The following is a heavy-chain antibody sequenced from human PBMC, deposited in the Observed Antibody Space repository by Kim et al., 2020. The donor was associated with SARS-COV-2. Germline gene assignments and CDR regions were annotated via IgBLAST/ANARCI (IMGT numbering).Heavy chain of an antibody. D-gene: IGHD3-22*01. CDR1: GFTFSSYS. CDR2: ISSSSSYI. CDR3: AGTDDSSGYMDV. V-gene: IGHV3-21*01. Sequence: GGSLRLSCAASGFTFSSYSMNWVRQAPGKGLEWVSSISSSSSYIYYADSVKGRFTISRDNAKNSLYLQMNSLRAEDTAVYYCAGTDDSSGYMDVWGQGTTVTVSS. J-gene: IGHJ6*02.